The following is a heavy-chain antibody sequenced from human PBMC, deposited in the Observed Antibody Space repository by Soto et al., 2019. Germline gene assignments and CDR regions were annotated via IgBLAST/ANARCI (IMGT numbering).Heavy chain of an antibody. CDR2: IRGSAGNA. J-gene: IGHJ5*02. D-gene: IGHD3-10*01. CDR3: AKHLWFGESVFDP. V-gene: IGHV3-23*01. Sequence: EVQLLESGGGWGQRGGSLRPSWAGLGFTFSSFAMGGVRQAPGKGLEWVSTIRGSAGNANYADSVKGRFTISRDDSTNTVHLQMNSLRPDDTAVYYCAKHLWFGESVFDPWGQGTLVVVSS. CDR1: GFTFSSFA.